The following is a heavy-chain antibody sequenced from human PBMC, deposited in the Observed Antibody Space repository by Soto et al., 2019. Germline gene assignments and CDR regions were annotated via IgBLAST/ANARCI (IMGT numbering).Heavy chain of an antibody. V-gene: IGHV4-59*08. D-gene: IGHD6-13*01. Sequence: SETLSLTCTVSGGSISSYYWSWIRQPPGKGLEWIGYIYYSGSTNYNPSLKSRVTISVDTSKNQFSLKLSSVTAADTAAYYCARLTAAAGTGGYFDYWGQGTLVTVSS. CDR3: ARLTAAAGTGGYFDY. CDR1: GGSISSYY. J-gene: IGHJ4*02. CDR2: IYYSGST.